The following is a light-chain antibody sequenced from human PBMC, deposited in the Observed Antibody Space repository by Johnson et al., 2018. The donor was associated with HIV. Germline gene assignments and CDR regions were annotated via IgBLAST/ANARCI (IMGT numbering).Light chain of an antibody. J-gene: IGLJ1*01. CDR2: DNY. CDR1: SSDMGNYA. Sequence: QSVLTQPPSVSAAPGQKVTISCSGSSSDMGNYAVSWYQQLPGTAPKLLIYDNYKRPSGIPDRFSGSKSGTSATLGITGLQTGDEADYYCGTWDSSLTTSYVFGTGTKVIVV. CDR3: GTWDSSLTTSYV. V-gene: IGLV1-51*01.